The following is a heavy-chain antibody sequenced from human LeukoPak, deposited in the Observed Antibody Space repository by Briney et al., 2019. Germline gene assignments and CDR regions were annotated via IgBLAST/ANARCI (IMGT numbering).Heavy chain of an antibody. J-gene: IGHJ6*02. V-gene: IGHV4-61*02. CDR1: GGSISSGSYY. D-gene: IGHD6-6*01. CDR3: ARAFIAARPDYYYYGMDV. CDR2: IYTSGST. Sequence: SETLSLTCTVSGGSISSGSYYWSWIRQPAGKGLEWIVRIYTSGSTNYNPSLKSRVTISVDTSKNQFSLKLSSVTAADTAVYYCARAFIAARPDYYYYGMDVWGQGTTVTVSS.